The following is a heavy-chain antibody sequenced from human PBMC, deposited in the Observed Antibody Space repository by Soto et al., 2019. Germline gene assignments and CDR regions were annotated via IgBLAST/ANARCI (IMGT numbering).Heavy chain of an antibody. CDR2: LIPIYGTA. CDR3: ASCDEVSSPGGSARGSYYDYGMYV. Sequence: QVQLVQSGAEVKKPGSSVKVSCKASGGTFSSYAISWVRQAPGQGLEWMGGLIPIYGTANYAQKFQGRVTITAHESTSTIYIELSSLRSEDTAVYYCASCDEVSSPGGSARGSYYDYGMYVWCQGSTVTVSS. CDR1: GGTFSSYA. J-gene: IGHJ6*02. V-gene: IGHV1-69*12. D-gene: IGHD2-21*02.